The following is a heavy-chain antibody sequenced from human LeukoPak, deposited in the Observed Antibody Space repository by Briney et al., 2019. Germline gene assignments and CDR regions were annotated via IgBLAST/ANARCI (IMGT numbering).Heavy chain of an antibody. CDR2: MTMTGDGP. CDR1: GFTFGSYA. J-gene: IGHJ4*02. Sequence: GGSLTLSCEASGFTFGSYARSGVRQPPGRGLEGVSGMTMTGDGPFYADSVKCRFTISRDNSKNTLYRQMNSLRAEDTAVYYCAKGSRGNADLDSWGQGTLVTVSS. D-gene: IGHD3-10*01. CDR3: AKGSRGNADLDS. V-gene: IGHV3-23*01.